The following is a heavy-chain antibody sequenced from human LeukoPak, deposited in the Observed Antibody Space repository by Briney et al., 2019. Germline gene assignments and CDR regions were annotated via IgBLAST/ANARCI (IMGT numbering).Heavy chain of an antibody. V-gene: IGHV1-24*01. CDR3: ATDRLEIYALNI. J-gene: IGHJ3*02. CDR2: FEPEEGDHGET. D-gene: IGHD1-1*01. CDR1: GYSLSDLS. Sequence: GASMKVSCRVSGYSLSDLSIHWVRHVHGKGLEWMGGFEPEEGDHGETIFAQNFEGRLTLTEDTLTDTAYMEFLSLTSEDTGVYYCATDRLEIYALNIWGQGTMVTVSS.